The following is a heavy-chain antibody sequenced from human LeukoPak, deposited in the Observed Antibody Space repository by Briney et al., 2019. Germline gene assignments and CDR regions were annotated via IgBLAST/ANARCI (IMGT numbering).Heavy chain of an antibody. J-gene: IGHJ6*03. Sequence: ASVKVSCKASGYTFTSYGISWVRQAPGQGLEWMGGIIPIFGTANYAQKFQGRVTITADKSTSTAYMELSSLRSEDTAVYYCARGGTIFGVVISYYYYYYMDVWGKGATVTVSS. V-gene: IGHV1-69*06. D-gene: IGHD3-3*01. CDR3: ARGGTIFGVVISYYYYYYMDV. CDR2: IIPIFGTA. CDR1: GYTFTSYG.